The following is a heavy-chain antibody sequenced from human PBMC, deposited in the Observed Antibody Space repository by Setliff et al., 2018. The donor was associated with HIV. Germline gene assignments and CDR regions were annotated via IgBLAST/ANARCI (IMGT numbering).Heavy chain of an antibody. D-gene: IGHD3-16*02. CDR2: IYDNEKT. V-gene: IGHV4-61*08. Sequence: TLSLTCSVSGGVSGGDMGVHDWSWIRQPPGKGLEWIGYIYDNEKTFYNPSLKSRVTITVDTSKNQISLQLTSVTAADTAVYYCARRSAKSSFLYFDYWGQGTLVTVSS. J-gene: IGHJ4*02. CDR1: GGVSGGDMGVHD. CDR3: ARRSAKSSFLYFDY.